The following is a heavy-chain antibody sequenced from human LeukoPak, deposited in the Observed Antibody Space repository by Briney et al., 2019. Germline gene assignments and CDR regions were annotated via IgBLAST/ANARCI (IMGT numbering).Heavy chain of an antibody. Sequence: GESLKISCKGPGYSFTSYWIGWVRQMPGKGLEWMGIIYPGDSDTRYSPSFQGQVTISADKSISTAYLQWSSLKASDTAMYYCARPSRRGVVVVAAIDIWGQGTMVTVSS. CDR1: GYSFTSYW. J-gene: IGHJ3*02. D-gene: IGHD2-15*01. CDR3: ARPSRRGVVVVAAIDI. CDR2: IYPGDSDT. V-gene: IGHV5-51*01.